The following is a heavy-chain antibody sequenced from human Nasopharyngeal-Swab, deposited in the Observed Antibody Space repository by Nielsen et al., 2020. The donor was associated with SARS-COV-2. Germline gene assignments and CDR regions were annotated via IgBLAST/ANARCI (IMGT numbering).Heavy chain of an antibody. CDR3: ARGYYDFWSGSRHDAFDI. CDR1: AFSLRPSGMC. J-gene: IGHJ3*02. D-gene: IGHD3-3*01. Sequence: SGPTLVNPPQTRTLTCTFSAFSLRPSGMCVRWILQPPGNALEWLARIDWDDDKYYSTSLKTRLTISQDTSKNQVVLTMTNMDTVDTATYYCARGYYDFWSGSRHDAFDIWGQGTMVTVSS. CDR2: IDWDDDK. V-gene: IGHV2-70*11.